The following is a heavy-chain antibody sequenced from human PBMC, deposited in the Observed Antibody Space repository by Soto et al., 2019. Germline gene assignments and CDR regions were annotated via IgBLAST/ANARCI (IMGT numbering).Heavy chain of an antibody. Sequence: SETLSLTCTVSGGSISSYYWSWIRQPPGKGLGWSGYIYYSGSTNNNPSLKSRVTISVDTSKNQFSLKLSSVTAADTAVYYCARDNHYGEQAFDIWGQGTMVTVSS. CDR2: IYYSGST. V-gene: IGHV4-59*01. CDR1: GGSISSYY. D-gene: IGHD4-17*01. CDR3: ARDNHYGEQAFDI. J-gene: IGHJ3*02.